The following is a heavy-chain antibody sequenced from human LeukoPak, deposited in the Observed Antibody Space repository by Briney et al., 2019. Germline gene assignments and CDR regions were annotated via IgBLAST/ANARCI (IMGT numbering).Heavy chain of an antibody. CDR3: ASAVLFGEFQPHDY. V-gene: IGHV3-30-3*01. CDR1: GFTFISYE. D-gene: IGHD3-10*01. J-gene: IGHJ4*02. Sequence: GGSLRLSCAASGFTFISYEMNWVRQAPGKGLEWVAVISYDGSNKYYADSVKGRFTISRDNSKNTLYLQMNSLRAEDTAVYYCASAVLFGEFQPHDYWGQGTLVTVSS. CDR2: ISYDGSNK.